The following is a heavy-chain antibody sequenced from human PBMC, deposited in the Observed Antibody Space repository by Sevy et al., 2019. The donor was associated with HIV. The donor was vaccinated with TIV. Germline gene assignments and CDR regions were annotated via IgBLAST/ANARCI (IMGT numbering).Heavy chain of an antibody. CDR2: IKSKADGGTP. D-gene: IGHD1-26*01. V-gene: IGHV3-15*01. CDR1: GFIFSNAW. Sequence: GGSLRLSCGASGFIFSNAWMSWVRQAPGKGLEWVGRIKSKADGGTPDYAAPVKGTFTIERDDSINTLYLQMNSLRTDDTAVYYCGYSEYGYYYDYWGQGTLVTVSS. CDR3: GYSEYGYYYDY. J-gene: IGHJ4*02.